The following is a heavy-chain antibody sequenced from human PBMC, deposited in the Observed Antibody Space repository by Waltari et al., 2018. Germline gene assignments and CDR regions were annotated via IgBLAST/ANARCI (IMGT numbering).Heavy chain of an antibody. CDR2: IYSGGSK. D-gene: IGHD3-22*01. J-gene: IGHJ2*01. Sequence: EVQLVESGGGLIQPGGSLRLSCAASGFTVSSNYMSWVRQAPGKGLEWVSVIYSGGSKYYADSVKGRFTISRDNSKNTLYLQMNSLRAEDTAVYYCARIYDSSGYPTYWYFDLWGRGTLVTVSS. CDR1: GFTVSSNY. CDR3: ARIYDSSGYPTYWYFDL. V-gene: IGHV3-53*01.